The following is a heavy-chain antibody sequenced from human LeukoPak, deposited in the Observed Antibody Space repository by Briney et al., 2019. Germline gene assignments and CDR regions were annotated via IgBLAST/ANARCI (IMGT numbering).Heavy chain of an antibody. Sequence: PGGSLRLSCAASGFTVSSNYMSWVRQAPGKGLEWVAFIYSGGSTYYADSVKGRFTISRDNSKTTLYLQMNRLRAEDTAVYYCARLGELTFFDYWGQGTLVTVSS. V-gene: IGHV3-53*01. J-gene: IGHJ4*02. CDR1: GFTVSSNY. D-gene: IGHD3-16*01. CDR2: IYSGGST. CDR3: ARLGELTFFDY.